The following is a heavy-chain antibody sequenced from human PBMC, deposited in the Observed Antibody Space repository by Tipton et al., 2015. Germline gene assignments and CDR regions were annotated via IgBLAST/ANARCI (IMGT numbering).Heavy chain of an antibody. CDR3: ARCYDSSGHPLFFGY. CDR1: GFTFSSYG. D-gene: IGHD3-22*01. Sequence: SLRLSCAASGFTFSSYGMHWVRQAPGKGLEWVASIWYDGSNKYYVDSVKGRFTISRDNSKNTLYLQMNSLRAEDTAVYYCARCYDSSGHPLFFGYWDQGTLVTVSS. J-gene: IGHJ4*02. CDR2: IWYDGSNK. V-gene: IGHV3-33*01.